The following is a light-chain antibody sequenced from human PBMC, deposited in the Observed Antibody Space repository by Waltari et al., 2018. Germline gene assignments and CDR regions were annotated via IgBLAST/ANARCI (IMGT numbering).Light chain of an antibody. CDR3: QQRHDWPLN. Sequence: EILLTQSPVTLSVSPGERATLSCKASQSVRSYLAWYQQKPGQAPRLLIYDASNRASGIPARFSGSGSGTDFTLTISNVEPEDCAVYYCQQRHDWPLNFGGGTKLEIK. V-gene: IGKV3-11*01. CDR2: DAS. J-gene: IGKJ4*01. CDR1: QSVRSY.